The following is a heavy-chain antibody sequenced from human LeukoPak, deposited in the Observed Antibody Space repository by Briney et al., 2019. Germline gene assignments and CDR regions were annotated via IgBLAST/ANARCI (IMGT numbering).Heavy chain of an antibody. Sequence: SETLSLTCAVHGGSFSGYYWSWIRQPPGKGLEWIGEINHSGSTNYNPSLKSRVTISVDTSKNQFSLKLSSVTAADTAVYYCARGIAVAGIGPYYYYYGMDVWGQGTTVTVSS. V-gene: IGHV4-34*01. CDR3: ARGIAVAGIGPYYYYYGMDV. CDR2: INHSGST. D-gene: IGHD6-19*01. CDR1: GGSFSGYY. J-gene: IGHJ6*02.